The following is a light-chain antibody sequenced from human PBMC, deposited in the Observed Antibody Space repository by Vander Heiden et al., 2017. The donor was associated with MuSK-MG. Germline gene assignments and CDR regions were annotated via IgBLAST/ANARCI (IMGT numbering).Light chain of an antibody. J-gene: IGLJ2*01. Sequence: QSVLTLLPSVSGAPGQRVTFSCTGSSSNIGAGYDVHWYQQLPVTAPKLLIYGNSNRPSVVPARFSGSKSGTSASLAITGLQAEDEADYYCQSYDSSLSGSVFGGGTKLTVL. V-gene: IGLV1-40*01. CDR1: SSNIGAGYD. CDR2: GNS. CDR3: QSYDSSLSGSV.